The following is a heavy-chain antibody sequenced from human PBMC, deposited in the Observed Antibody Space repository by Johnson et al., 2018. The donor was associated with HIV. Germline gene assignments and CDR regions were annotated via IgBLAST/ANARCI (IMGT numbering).Heavy chain of an antibody. D-gene: IGHD3-3*01. CDR1: GFTFSSYG. Sequence: QVQLVESGGGVVQPGGSLRLSCAASGFTFSSYGMHWVRQAPGKGLEWVAFIRYDGSNKYYADSLKGRFTISRDNSKNTLYLQMNSLRAEDTAVYYCAKDGLWMAFDIWGQGTMVTVSS. V-gene: IGHV3-30*02. J-gene: IGHJ3*02. CDR3: AKDGLWMAFDI. CDR2: IRYDGSNK.